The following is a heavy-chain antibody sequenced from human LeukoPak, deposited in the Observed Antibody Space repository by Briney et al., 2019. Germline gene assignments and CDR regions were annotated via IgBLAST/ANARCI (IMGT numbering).Heavy chain of an antibody. CDR2: IYSGGST. Sequence: GGSLRLSCAASGFTFSSNYMSWVRQAPGKGLEGVSVIYSGGSTYYADSVKGRFTISRDNSKNTLYLQMNSLRAEDTAVYYCARDQPVFGDYSDYWGQGTLVTVSS. J-gene: IGHJ4*02. V-gene: IGHV3-66*01. D-gene: IGHD1-14*01. CDR3: ARDQPVFGDYSDY. CDR1: GFTFSSNY.